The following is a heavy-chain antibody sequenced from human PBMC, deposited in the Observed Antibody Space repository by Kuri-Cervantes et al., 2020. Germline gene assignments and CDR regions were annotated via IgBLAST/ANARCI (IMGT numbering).Heavy chain of an antibody. CDR1: GFTFSTYG. CDR2: ISYDGSNK. CDR3: ANIRGTNYYGMDV. Sequence: GGSLRLSCEASGFTFSTYGMHWVRQAPGKGLEWVAVISYDGSNKYYADSVKGRFTISRDNSKNTLYLQMNSLRAEDTAVYYCANIRGTNYYGMDVWGQGTTVTVSS. J-gene: IGHJ6*02. V-gene: IGHV3-30*18. D-gene: IGHD3-16*01.